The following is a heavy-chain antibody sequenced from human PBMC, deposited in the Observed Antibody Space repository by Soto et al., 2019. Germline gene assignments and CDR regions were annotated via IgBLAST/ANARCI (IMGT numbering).Heavy chain of an antibody. Sequence: VQVLESGGGLGQPGGSLRLSCAASGFTFSSYAMSWVRQAPGKGLEWVSAISGGGVATNYADSVKGRFTISRDNSKNTLYLQMNSLRAEDTAVYYCAKGRESSGSYRPFDYWGQGTLVTVS. CDR2: ISGGGVAT. CDR3: AKGRESSGSYRPFDY. J-gene: IGHJ4*02. CDR1: GFTFSSYA. D-gene: IGHD3-22*01. V-gene: IGHV3-23*01.